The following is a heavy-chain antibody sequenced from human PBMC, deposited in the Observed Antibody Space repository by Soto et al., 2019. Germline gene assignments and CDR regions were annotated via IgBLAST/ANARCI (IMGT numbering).Heavy chain of an antibody. CDR2: INHSGST. CDR1: GVSFSGYY. J-gene: IGHJ6*02. Sequence: SETLSLTCAVYGVSFSGYYWSWIRQPPGKGLEWIGEINHSGSTNYNPSLKSRVTISVDTSKNQFSLKLSSVTAADTAVYYCARGGVVIIYEYYYGMDVWGQGTTVT. CDR3: ARGGVVIIYEYYYGMDV. V-gene: IGHV4-34*01. D-gene: IGHD3-3*01.